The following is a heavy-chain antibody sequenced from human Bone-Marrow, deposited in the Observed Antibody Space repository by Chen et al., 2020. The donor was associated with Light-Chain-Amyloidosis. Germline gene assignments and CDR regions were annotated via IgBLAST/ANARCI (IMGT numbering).Heavy chain of an antibody. V-gene: IGHV4-34*01. J-gene: IGHJ4*02. CDR2: INHSGST. CDR3: ARGRGGGWGSYYD. D-gene: IGHD1-26*01. Sequence: QVQLQQWGAGPLKPSETLSLTCAVYGGSFSGYYWSWIRQPPGKGLEWIGEINHSGSTNYNPSLKSRLTISVDTSKKQLSLKLSSVTAADTAVYYCARGRGGGWGSYYDWGQGTLVTVSS. CDR1: GGSFSGYY.